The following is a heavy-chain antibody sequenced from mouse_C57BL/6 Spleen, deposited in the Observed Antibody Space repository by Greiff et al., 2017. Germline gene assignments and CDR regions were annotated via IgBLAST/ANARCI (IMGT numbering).Heavy chain of an antibody. V-gene: IGHV1-69*01. CDR2: IDPSDSYT. Sequence: QVQLQQPGAELVMPGASVKLSCKASGYTFTSYWMHWVKQRPGQGLEWIGEIDPSDSYTNYNQKFKGKSTLTVDKSSRTAYMLLSSLTSEDSAVDYCARGEESYYGSTDWYFDVWGTGTTVTVSS. CDR1: GYTFTSYW. CDR3: ARGEESYYGSTDWYFDV. J-gene: IGHJ1*03. D-gene: IGHD1-1*01.